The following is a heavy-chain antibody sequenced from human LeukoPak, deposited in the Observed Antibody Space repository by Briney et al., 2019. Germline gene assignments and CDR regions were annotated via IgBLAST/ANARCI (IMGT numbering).Heavy chain of an antibody. CDR2: ITSSSSYI. Sequence: GGSLRLSCAASGFTFSSYSMNWVRQAPGKGLEWVSSITSSSSYIYYADSVKGRFTISRDNAKNSLYLQMNSLRAEDTAVYYCARDSYVVATLRHFDYWGQGTLVTVSS. J-gene: IGHJ4*02. CDR1: GFTFSSYS. V-gene: IGHV3-21*04. D-gene: IGHD5-12*01. CDR3: ARDSYVVATLRHFDY.